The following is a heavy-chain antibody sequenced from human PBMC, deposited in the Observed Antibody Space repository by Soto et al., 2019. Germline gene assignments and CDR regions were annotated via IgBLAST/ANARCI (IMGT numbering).Heavy chain of an antibody. Sequence: GGSLRLSCAASGFTFSSYGMHWVRQAPGKGLEWVAVISYDGSNKYYADSVKGRFTISRDNSKNTLYLQMNSLRAEDTAVYYCAKGRVIYDILTGYYSFDYWGQGTLVTGSS. CDR3: AKGRVIYDILTGYYSFDY. D-gene: IGHD3-9*01. J-gene: IGHJ4*02. V-gene: IGHV3-30*18. CDR1: GFTFSSYG. CDR2: ISYDGSNK.